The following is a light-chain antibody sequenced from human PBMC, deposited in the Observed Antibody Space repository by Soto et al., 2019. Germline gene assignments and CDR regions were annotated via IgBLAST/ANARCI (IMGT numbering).Light chain of an antibody. CDR3: QQYYSTPLT. CDR2: WAS. CDR1: QSVLYSSNNKNF. J-gene: IGKJ4*01. Sequence: DILMTQSPDSLAVSLGERATFNCKSSQSVLYSSNNKNFLAWYQQKPGQPPNLLIYWASTRESGVPDRFSGSGSGTDFTLTISSLQAEDVAVYYCQQYYSTPLTFGGGTKVDIK. V-gene: IGKV4-1*01.